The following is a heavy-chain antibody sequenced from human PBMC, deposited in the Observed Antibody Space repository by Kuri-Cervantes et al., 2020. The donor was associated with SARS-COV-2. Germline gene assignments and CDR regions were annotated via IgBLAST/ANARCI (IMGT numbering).Heavy chain of an antibody. CDR2: SIPIFGIA. CDR1: GGTFSSYA. D-gene: IGHD3-10*02. J-gene: IGHJ4*02. CDR3: ARKLEATMSDYFDY. V-gene: IGHV1-69*04. Sequence: SSVKVSCKASGGTFSSYAISWVRQAPGQGLQWMARSIPIFGIANYAQKFQGRVTITADKSTNTAYMKLSSLRSEDSAVYYCARKLEATMSDYFDYWGQGTMVTVSS.